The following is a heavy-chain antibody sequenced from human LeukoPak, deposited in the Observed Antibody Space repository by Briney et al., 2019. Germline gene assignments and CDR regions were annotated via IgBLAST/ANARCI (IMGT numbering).Heavy chain of an antibody. D-gene: IGHD1-14*01. J-gene: IGHJ5*02. CDR3: ARESNPSRSRNWFDP. CDR2: INPSGGST. CDR1: GYTFTSYY. V-gene: IGHV1-46*01. Sequence: VASVKVSCKASGYTFTSYYMHWVRQAPGQGLEWMGIINPSGGSTSYAQKFQGRVTMTSDTSTSTVFMELRSLRSDDTAVYYCARESNPSRSRNWFDPWGQGTLVTVSS.